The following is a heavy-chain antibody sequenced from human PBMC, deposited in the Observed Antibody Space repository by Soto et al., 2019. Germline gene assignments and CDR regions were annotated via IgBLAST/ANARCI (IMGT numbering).Heavy chain of an antibody. D-gene: IGHD6-13*01. CDR3: ARDGVAAAAYYGMDV. CDR1: GFTVSSNY. Sequence: GGSLRLSCAASGFTVSSNYMSWVRQAPGKGLEWVSVIYSGGSTYYADSVKGRFTISRDNSKNTLYLQMNSLRAEDTAVYYCARDGVAAAAYYGMDVWGQGTTVTVSS. V-gene: IGHV3-53*01. J-gene: IGHJ6*02. CDR2: IYSGGST.